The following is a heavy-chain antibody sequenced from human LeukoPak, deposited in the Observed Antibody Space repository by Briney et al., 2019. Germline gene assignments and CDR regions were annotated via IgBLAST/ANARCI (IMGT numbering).Heavy chain of an antibody. D-gene: IGHD2-15*01. CDR3: ASLGYCSGGSCYPGGYFDY. CDR2: ISSSGSTI. J-gene: IGHJ4*02. CDR1: GFTFSDYY. V-gene: IGHV3-11*01. Sequence: TAGGSLRLSCAASGFTFSDYYMSWIRQAPGKGLEWVSYISSSGSTIYYADSVKGRFTISRDNAKNSLYLQMNSLRAEDTAVYYCASLGYCSGGSCYPGGYFDYWGQGTLVTVSS.